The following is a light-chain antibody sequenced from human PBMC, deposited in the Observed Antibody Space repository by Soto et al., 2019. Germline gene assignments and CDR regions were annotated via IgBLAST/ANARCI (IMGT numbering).Light chain of an antibody. CDR3: QQYGSSPRT. CDR1: QSIKSSS. V-gene: IGKV3-20*01. J-gene: IGKJ1*01. Sequence: EIVLTQSPGTLSLSPGERDTLSCRASQSIKSSSLAWYQQRPGQAPRLLIYGASSRATGIPDKFSGSGSGTDFTLTIGRLEPEDFAIYYCQQYGSSPRTFGQGTKVEIK. CDR2: GAS.